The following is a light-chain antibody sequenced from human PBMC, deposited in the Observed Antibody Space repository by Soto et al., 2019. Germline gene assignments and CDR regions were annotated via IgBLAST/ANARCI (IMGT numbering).Light chain of an antibody. CDR2: DAS. Sequence: EIVLTQSPATLSLSPGERATLSCRASQSVDNYLAWYQQRPGQAPRLLIYDASNRATGIPARFSGSGSGTDFTLTISTLEPEDFAVYYCHQRSNWPLTFGGGTKVEIK. CDR3: HQRSNWPLT. V-gene: IGKV3-11*01. CDR1: QSVDNY. J-gene: IGKJ4*01.